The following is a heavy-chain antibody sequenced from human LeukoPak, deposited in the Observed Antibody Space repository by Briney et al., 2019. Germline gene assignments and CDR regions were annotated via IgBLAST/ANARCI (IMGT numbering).Heavy chain of an antibody. Sequence: GSSVKVSCKASGGTFSSYAISWVRQAPGQGLEWMGWINPNSGGTNYAQKFQGRVTMTRDTSISTAYMELSRLRSDDTAVYYCARDKDGVTTPITIPAPWARVRDASNWFDPWGQGTLVTVSS. D-gene: IGHD3-3*01. V-gene: IGHV1-2*02. J-gene: IGHJ5*02. CDR3: ARDKDGVTTPITIPAPWARVRDASNWFDP. CDR2: INPNSGGT. CDR1: GGTFSSYA.